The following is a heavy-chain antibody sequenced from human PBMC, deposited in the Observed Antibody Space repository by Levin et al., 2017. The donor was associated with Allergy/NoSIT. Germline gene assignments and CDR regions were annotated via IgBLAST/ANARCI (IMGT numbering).Heavy chain of an antibody. Sequence: ASVKVSCKASGYTFTSYYMHWVRQAPGQGLEWMGIINPSGGSTSYAQKFQGRVTMTRDTSTSTVYMELSSLRSEDTAVYYCARDLSIAARHGGGDYWGQGTLVTVSS. V-gene: IGHV1-46*01. J-gene: IGHJ4*02. D-gene: IGHD6-6*01. CDR3: ARDLSIAARHGGGDY. CDR2: INPSGGST. CDR1: GYTFTSYY.